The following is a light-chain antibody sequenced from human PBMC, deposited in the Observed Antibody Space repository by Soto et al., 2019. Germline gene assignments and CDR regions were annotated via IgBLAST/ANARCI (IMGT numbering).Light chain of an antibody. J-gene: IGLJ3*02. Sequence: QSVLTQPPSASAPPGQTVTISCSGSNSNIGGNPVSWYQVLPGAAPKLLIYNNDQRPSGVPDRLSGSKSGTSASLAISGLQSDDEADYFCASWDDSLNGRLFGGGTKLTVL. CDR3: ASWDDSLNGRL. CDR1: NSNIGGNP. CDR2: NND. V-gene: IGLV1-44*01.